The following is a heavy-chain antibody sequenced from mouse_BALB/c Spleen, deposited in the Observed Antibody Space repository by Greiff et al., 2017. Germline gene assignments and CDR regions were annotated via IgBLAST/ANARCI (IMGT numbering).Heavy chain of an antibody. Sequence: EVKVEESGGGLVQPGGSMKLSCVASGFTFSNYWMNWVRQSPEKGLEWVAEIRLKSNNYATHYAESVKGRFTISRDDSKSSVYLQMNNLRAEDTGIYYCTRRYGYYAMDYWGQGTSVTVSS. D-gene: IGHD1-2*01. V-gene: IGHV6-6*02. J-gene: IGHJ4*01. CDR1: GFTFSNYW. CDR2: IRLKSNNYAT. CDR3: TRRYGYYAMDY.